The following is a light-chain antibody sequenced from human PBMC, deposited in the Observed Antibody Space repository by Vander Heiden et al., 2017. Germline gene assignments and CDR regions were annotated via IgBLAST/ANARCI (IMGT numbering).Light chain of an antibody. CDR3: LQHDSYSPWT. Sequence: DIQMTQFPSTLSASVGDRVTITCRASQRISSWLAWYQQKPGKAPKLLIHKASSLERGVPSRFSGSGYGTEFTLTINSRQPDDFATYYCLQHDSYSPWTFGQGTKVEIK. V-gene: IGKV1-5*03. J-gene: IGKJ1*01. CDR1: QRISSW. CDR2: KAS.